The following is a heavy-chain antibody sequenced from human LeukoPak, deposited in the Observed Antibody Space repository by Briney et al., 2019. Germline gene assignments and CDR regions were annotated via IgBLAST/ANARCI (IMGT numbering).Heavy chain of an antibody. CDR3: ATPPRGVAAAGQGFY. CDR2: FDPEDGET. V-gene: IGHV1-24*01. D-gene: IGHD6-13*01. Sequence: ASVKVSCKVSGYTLTELSMHWVRQAPGKGLEWMGGFDPEDGETIYAQKFQGRVTMTEDTSTDTAYMELSSLRSEDTAVYYCATPPRGVAAAGQGFYWGQGTLVTVSP. CDR1: GYTLTELS. J-gene: IGHJ4*02.